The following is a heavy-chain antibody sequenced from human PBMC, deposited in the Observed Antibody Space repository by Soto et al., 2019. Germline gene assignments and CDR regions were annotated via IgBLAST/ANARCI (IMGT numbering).Heavy chain of an antibody. Sequence: GGSLRLSCAASGFTFSSYSMNWVRQAPGKGLEWVSSISSSSSYIYYADSVKGRFTISRDNAKNSLYLQMNSLRAEDTAVYYCARARGLYYYGSGSRLFDPWGQGTLVTVSS. CDR2: ISSSSSYI. V-gene: IGHV3-21*01. D-gene: IGHD3-10*01. CDR3: ARARGLYYYGSGSRLFDP. CDR1: GFTFSSYS. J-gene: IGHJ5*02.